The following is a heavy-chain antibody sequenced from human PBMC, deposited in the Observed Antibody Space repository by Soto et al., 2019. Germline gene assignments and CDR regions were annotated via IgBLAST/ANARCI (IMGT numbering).Heavy chain of an antibody. V-gene: IGHV1-69*13. CDR1: GGTFSSYA. D-gene: IGHD3-10*01. CDR2: IIPIFGTA. Sequence: SVKVSCKASGGTFSSYAISWVRQAPGQGLEWMGGIIPIFGTANYAQKFQGRVTITADESTSTAYMELSSLRSEDTAVYYCAYYYGSGSYRSGWFDPWGQGTLVTVSS. CDR3: AYYYGSGSYRSGWFDP. J-gene: IGHJ5*02.